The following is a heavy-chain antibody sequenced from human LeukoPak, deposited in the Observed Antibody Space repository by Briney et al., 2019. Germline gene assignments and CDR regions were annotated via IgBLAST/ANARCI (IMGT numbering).Heavy chain of an antibody. J-gene: IGHJ4*02. CDR1: GFTFSSYW. D-gene: IGHD5-12*01. Sequence: GGSLRLSCAASGFTFSSYWMSWVRQAPGKGLEWVANIKQDGSEKYYVDSVKGRFTISRDNAKNSLYLQMNSLRAEDTAVYYCARDSSGYDYVEYFDYWGQGTLVTVSS. CDR2: IKQDGSEK. CDR3: ARDSSGYDYVEYFDY. V-gene: IGHV3-7*01.